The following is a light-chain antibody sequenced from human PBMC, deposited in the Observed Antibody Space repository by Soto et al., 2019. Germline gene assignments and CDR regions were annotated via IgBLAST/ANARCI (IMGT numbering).Light chain of an antibody. CDR3: QQSYRIPRT. Sequence: DIQLTQSPSSLSASVEDRVTISCRASQSISNYLNWYQQKPGKAPELLIYGISTLQKGVPSRFSGSGSGTDFILTINSLQPEDFATYYCQQSYRIPRTFGQGTKVDIK. J-gene: IGKJ1*01. CDR1: QSISNY. CDR2: GIS. V-gene: IGKV1-39*01.